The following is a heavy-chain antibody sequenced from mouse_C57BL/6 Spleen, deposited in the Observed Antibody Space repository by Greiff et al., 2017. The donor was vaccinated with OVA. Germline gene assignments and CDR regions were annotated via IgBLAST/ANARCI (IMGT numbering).Heavy chain of an antibody. Sequence: VHVKQSGAELVRPGASVKLSCTASGFNIKDDYMHWVKQRPAQGLEWIGWIDPENGDTEYASKFQGKATITADTSSNTAYLQLSSLTSEDTAVYYCTLYGGDWGQGTSVTVSS. CDR3: TLYGGD. CDR1: GFNIKDDY. D-gene: IGHD1-1*01. CDR2: IDPENGDT. J-gene: IGHJ4*01. V-gene: IGHV14-4*01.